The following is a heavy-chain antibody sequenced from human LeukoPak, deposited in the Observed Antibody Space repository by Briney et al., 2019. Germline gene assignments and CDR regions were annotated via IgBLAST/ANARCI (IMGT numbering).Heavy chain of an antibody. Sequence: GGSLRLSCAASGFTFSSYAMSWVRQAPGKGLEWVANIKEDGSTKYYVDSVKDRFTISRDNAKNSVYLQISSLRVEDTAVYYCARIGYRSSSYDYWGQGTLVTVSS. J-gene: IGHJ4*02. V-gene: IGHV3-7*01. D-gene: IGHD5-18*01. CDR3: ARIGYRSSSYDY. CDR1: GFTFSSYA. CDR2: IKEDGSTK.